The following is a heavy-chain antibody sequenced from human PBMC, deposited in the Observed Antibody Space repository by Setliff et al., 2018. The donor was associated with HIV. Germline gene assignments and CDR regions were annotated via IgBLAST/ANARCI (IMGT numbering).Heavy chain of an antibody. V-gene: IGHV4-30-4*01. CDR3: ARMSISASVYFDY. Sequence: SETLSLTCTVSGGSISSDDHYWSWIRQPPGKGLEWIGYIYHTGATYYKSSLESRLTISVDTSKNQFSLKLNSVTAADTAVYFCARMSISASVYFDYWGQGSQVTVSS. CDR2: IYHTGAT. J-gene: IGHJ4*02. CDR1: GGSISSDDHY. D-gene: IGHD6-25*01.